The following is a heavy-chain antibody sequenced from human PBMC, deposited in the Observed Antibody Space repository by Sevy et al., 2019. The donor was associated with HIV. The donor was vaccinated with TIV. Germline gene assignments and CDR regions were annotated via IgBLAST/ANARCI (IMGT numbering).Heavy chain of an antibody. D-gene: IGHD6-19*01. V-gene: IGHV1-69*13. Sequence: ASVKVSCKASGATFSSDVISWVRQVPGQGLEWMGGIIPMYNTPSYAQNFHGRVTITADGSTITVYMDLSSLRSEDTAIYYCARGVTVAGSYFDYWGQGTLVTVSS. CDR2: IIPMYNTP. J-gene: IGHJ4*02. CDR3: ARGVTVAGSYFDY. CDR1: GATFSSDV.